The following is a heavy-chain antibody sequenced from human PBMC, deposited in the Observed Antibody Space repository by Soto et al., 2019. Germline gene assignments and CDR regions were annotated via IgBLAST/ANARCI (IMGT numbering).Heavy chain of an antibody. D-gene: IGHD6-6*01. CDR1: GGSISSGDYY. Sequence: ASETLSLTCTVSGGSISSGDYYWSWIRQPPGKGLEWIGYIYYSGSTYYNPSLKSRVTISVDTSKNQFSLKLSSVTAADTAVYYCARDSSRRVLDYWGQGTLVTVSS. V-gene: IGHV4-30-4*01. CDR2: IYYSGST. J-gene: IGHJ4*02. CDR3: ARDSSRRVLDY.